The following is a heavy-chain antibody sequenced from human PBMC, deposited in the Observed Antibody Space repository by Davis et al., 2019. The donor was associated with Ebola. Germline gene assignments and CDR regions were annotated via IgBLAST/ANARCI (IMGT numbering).Heavy chain of an antibody. Sequence: SGPTLVKPTQTLTLTCTFSGFSLSTSGMCVSWIRQPPGMGLEWIGEINHSGSTNYNPSLKSRVTISVDTSKNQFSLKLSSVTAADTAVYYCARDSSGYRPWGQGTLVTVSS. CDR2: INHSGST. D-gene: IGHD3-22*01. CDR1: GFSLSTSGM. CDR3: ARDSSGYRP. V-gene: IGHV4-39*07. J-gene: IGHJ5*02.